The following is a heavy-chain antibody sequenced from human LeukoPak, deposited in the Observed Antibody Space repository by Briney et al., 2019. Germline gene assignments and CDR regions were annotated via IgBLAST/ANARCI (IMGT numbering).Heavy chain of an antibody. CDR1: GGTFSSYA. CDR3: ASVVVITVSGAFDI. J-gene: IGHJ3*02. Sequence: ASVKVSCKASGGTFSSYAISWVRQAPGQGLEWMGSIIPILGIANYAQKFQGRVTITADKSTSTAYMELSSLRSEDTAVYYCASVVVITVSGAFDIWGQGTMVTVSS. D-gene: IGHD3-22*01. V-gene: IGHV1-69*04. CDR2: IIPILGIA.